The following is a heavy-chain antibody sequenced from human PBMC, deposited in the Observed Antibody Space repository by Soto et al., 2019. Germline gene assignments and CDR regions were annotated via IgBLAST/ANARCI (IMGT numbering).Heavy chain of an antibody. CDR1: GFTFSSYA. D-gene: IGHD3-9*01. Sequence: PGGSLRLTCAASGFTFSSYAMTWVRQAPGKGLEWVSAISGSGGSIYYADFVKGRFTISRDNSKNTLYLQMNNLRAEVTAVYYCAKEDYYDILSLFDYWGQGTLVTVSS. CDR2: ISGSGGSI. J-gene: IGHJ4*02. V-gene: IGHV3-23*01. CDR3: AKEDYYDILSLFDY.